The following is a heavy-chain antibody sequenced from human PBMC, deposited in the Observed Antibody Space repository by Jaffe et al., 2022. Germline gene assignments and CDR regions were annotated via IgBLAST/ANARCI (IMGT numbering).Heavy chain of an antibody. CDR2: IYSGGST. J-gene: IGHJ6*03. V-gene: IGHV3-66*02. Sequence: EVQLVESGGGLVQPGGSLRLSCAASGFTVSSNYMSWVRQAPGKGLEWVSVIYSGGSTYYADSVKGRFTISRDNSKNTLYLQMNSLRAEDTAVYYCASSPPGGYSYGWHYYYYYMDVWGKGTTVTVSS. CDR1: GFTVSSNY. D-gene: IGHD5-18*01. CDR3: ASSPPGGYSYGWHYYYYYMDV.